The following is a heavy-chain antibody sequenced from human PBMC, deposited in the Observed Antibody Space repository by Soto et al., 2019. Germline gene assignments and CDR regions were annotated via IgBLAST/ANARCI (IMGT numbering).Heavy chain of an antibody. J-gene: IGHJ6*02. Sequence: GGSLRVSCAASGFTFSRYAMNWVRQAPGRGLQWISGISVSGDNTSYVESVRGRFTVYRDNSKNTLYLQMNNLRAEDTALYYCAKDGKMRTKVWFPAGYGMDVWGQGTTVTVSS. CDR3: AKDGKMRTKVWFPAGYGMDV. V-gene: IGHV3-23*01. CDR2: ISVSGDNT. D-gene: IGHD3-10*01. CDR1: GFTFSRYA.